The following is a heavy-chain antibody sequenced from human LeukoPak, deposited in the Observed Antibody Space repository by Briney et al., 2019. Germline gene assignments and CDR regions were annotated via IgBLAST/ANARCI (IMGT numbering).Heavy chain of an antibody. J-gene: IGHJ6*04. D-gene: IGHD2-15*01. CDR3: ARESGGSCSDV. CDR1: GFTFSSYA. V-gene: IGHV3-21*01. Sequence: GGSLRLSCAASGFTFSSYAMHWVRQAPGKGLEWVSSISSSSSYIYYADSVKGRFTISRDNAKNSLYLQMNSLRAEDTAVYYCARESGGSCSDVWGKGTTVTVSS. CDR2: ISSSSSYI.